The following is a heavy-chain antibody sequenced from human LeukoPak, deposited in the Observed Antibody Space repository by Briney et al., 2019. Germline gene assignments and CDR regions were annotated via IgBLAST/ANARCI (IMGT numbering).Heavy chain of an antibody. Sequence: GGSLRLSCAASGFTFSSYGMHWVRQAPGKGLEWVAFIRYDGSNKYYADSVKGRFTISRDNSKNTLYLQMNSLRAEDTAVYYCAKDQDYYDSSGKGDLDYWGQGTLVTVSS. CDR3: AKDQDYYDSSGKGDLDY. CDR2: IRYDGSNK. D-gene: IGHD3-22*01. J-gene: IGHJ4*02. V-gene: IGHV3-30*02. CDR1: GFTFSSYG.